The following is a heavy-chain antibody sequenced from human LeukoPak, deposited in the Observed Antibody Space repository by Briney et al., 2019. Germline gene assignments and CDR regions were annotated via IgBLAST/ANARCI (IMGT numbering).Heavy chain of an antibody. V-gene: IGHV1-18*01. Sequence: ASVKVSCKASGYTFSSFGISWVRQAPGQGLEWMGWISANNGDTDYAQKFQGRVIMTTDTSTSTAYMEVRSLRSDDTAVYYCARVASGSWHVFDYWGQGTLVTVSS. CDR1: GYTFSSFG. CDR3: ARVASGSWHVFDY. J-gene: IGHJ4*02. D-gene: IGHD6-13*01. CDR2: ISANNGDT.